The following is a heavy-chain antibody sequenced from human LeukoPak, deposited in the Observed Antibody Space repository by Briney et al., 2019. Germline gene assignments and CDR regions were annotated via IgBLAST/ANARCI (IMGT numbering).Heavy chain of an antibody. V-gene: IGHV3-74*01. D-gene: IGHD4-17*01. CDR1: GFTFSSYW. Sequence: GGSPRLSCAASGFTFSSYWMHWVRQAPGKGLVWVSRISSDGTSTSYADSVKGRFTISRDNAKNTLYLQMNSLRAEDTAVYHCTRVHYGDYVDYWGQGTLVTVSS. CDR3: TRVHYGDYVDY. J-gene: IGHJ4*02. CDR2: ISSDGTST.